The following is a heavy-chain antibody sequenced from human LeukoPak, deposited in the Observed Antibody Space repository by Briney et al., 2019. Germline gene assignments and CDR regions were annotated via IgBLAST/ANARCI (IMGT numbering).Heavy chain of an antibody. V-gene: IGHV4-39*01. CDR2: IYYSGST. CDR1: GGSISSSSYY. J-gene: IGHJ4*02. Sequence: SETLSLTCTVSGGSISSSSYYWGWIRQPPGKGLEWIGSIYYSGSTYYNPSLKSRVTISVDTSKNQLSLKLSSVTAADTAVYYCARHRTYSSSWYGYWGQGTLVTVSS. D-gene: IGHD6-13*01. CDR3: ARHRTYSSSWYGY.